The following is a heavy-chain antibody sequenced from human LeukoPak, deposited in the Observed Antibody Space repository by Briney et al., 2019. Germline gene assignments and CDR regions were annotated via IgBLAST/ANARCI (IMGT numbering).Heavy chain of an antibody. CDR1: GGSISSYY. Sequence: SETLSLTCTVSGGSISSYYWSWIRQPPGKGLEWIGEINHSGSTNYNPSLKSRVTISVDTSKNQFSLKLSSVTAADTAVYYCARLAPPRYCSSTSCYPREVNWFDPWGQGTLVTVSS. V-gene: IGHV4-34*01. CDR2: INHSGST. D-gene: IGHD2-2*01. J-gene: IGHJ5*02. CDR3: ARLAPPRYCSSTSCYPREVNWFDP.